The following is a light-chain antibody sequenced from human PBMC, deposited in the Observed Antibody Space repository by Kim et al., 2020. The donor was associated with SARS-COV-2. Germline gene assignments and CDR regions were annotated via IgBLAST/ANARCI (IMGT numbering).Light chain of an antibody. CDR2: SDD. Sequence: ELTQPPSASGTPGQRVTISCSGSRSNIGSNAVNWYQQLPGTAPKLLIYSDDHRPSGVPGRFSGSKSGTSASLAISGLQSEDEADYYCAAWDDSLNGVIFGGGTQLTVL. CDR3: AAWDDSLNGVI. V-gene: IGLV1-44*01. CDR1: RSNIGSNA. J-gene: IGLJ2*01.